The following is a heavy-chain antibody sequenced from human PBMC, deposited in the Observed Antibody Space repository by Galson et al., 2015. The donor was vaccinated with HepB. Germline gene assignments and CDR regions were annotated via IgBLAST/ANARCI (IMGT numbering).Heavy chain of an antibody. CDR2: ISGSGGST. J-gene: IGHJ4*02. V-gene: IGHV3-23*01. CDR1: GFTFSSYA. Sequence: SLRLSCAASGFTFSSYAMSCVRQAPGKGLEWVSAISGSGGSTYYADSVKGRFTISRDNSKNTLYLQMNSLRAEDTAVYYCANTAYSGWTSRSPHYYWGQGTLVTVSS. D-gene: IGHD6-19*01. CDR3: ANTAYSGWTSRSPHYY.